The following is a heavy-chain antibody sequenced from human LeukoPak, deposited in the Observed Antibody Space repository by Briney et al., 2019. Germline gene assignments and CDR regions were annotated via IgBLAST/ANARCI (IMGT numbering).Heavy chain of an antibody. J-gene: IGHJ4*02. CDR3: ARGRSLLLWFGEPTSHDY. CDR2: INDSGSS. D-gene: IGHD3-10*01. Sequence: SETLSLTCAVYGGSFSGYYWSWIRQPPGKGLEWIGEINDSGSSNYNPSLKSRVTISVDTSKNQFSLKLSSVTAADTAVYYCARGRSLLLWFGEPTSHDYWGQGTLVTVSS. V-gene: IGHV4-34*01. CDR1: GGSFSGYY.